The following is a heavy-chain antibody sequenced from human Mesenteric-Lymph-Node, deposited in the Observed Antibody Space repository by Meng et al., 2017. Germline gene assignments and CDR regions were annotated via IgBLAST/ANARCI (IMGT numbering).Heavy chain of an antibody. CDR1: GYTFSSYG. CDR3: ARDLWPHIVVVTAPSEF. CDR2: ISTYNDNP. Sequence: GEPVQSGAEVKRPGASVKVSCKASGYTFSSYGFTWVRQAPGQGLEWLGWISTYNDNPKYAQTVQGRVTMTADTSTSTAYMELRSLTSDDTAVYYCARDLWPHIVVVTAPSEFWGQGTLVTVSS. D-gene: IGHD2-21*02. V-gene: IGHV1-18*01. J-gene: IGHJ4*02.